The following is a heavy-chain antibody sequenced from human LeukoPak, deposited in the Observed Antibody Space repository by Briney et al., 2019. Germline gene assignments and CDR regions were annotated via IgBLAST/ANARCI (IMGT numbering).Heavy chain of an antibody. CDR1: GFTFSSYG. J-gene: IGHJ5*02. CDR3: ARDDMGYSSQFDP. Sequence: PGGSLRLSCAASGFTFSSYGMSWVRQAPGKGLEWVSSISSDSSYIYYSDSLKGRFTISRDNAKNSLYLQMNSLRAEDTAVYYCARDDMGYSSQFDPWGQGTLVTVSS. D-gene: IGHD6-13*01. V-gene: IGHV3-21*01. CDR2: ISSDSSYI.